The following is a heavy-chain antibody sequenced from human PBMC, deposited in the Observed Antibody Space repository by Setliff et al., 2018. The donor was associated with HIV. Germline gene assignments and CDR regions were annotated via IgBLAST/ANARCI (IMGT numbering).Heavy chain of an antibody. J-gene: IGHJ5*02. CDR2: INTSGTT. CDR3: ARQTYYYDNSGHNWFDP. Sequence: SETLSLTCTVSGGSISSYYWSWIRQPPGKGLEWIGYINTSGTTNYNPSLKSRVTISVDTSKNQFSLKLSSVTAADTAVYFCARQTYYYDNSGHNWFDPWGQGTLVTSPQ. CDR1: GGSISSYY. V-gene: IGHV4-4*09. D-gene: IGHD3-22*01.